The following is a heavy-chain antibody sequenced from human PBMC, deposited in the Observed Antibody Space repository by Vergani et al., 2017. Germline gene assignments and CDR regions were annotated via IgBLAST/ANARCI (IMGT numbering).Heavy chain of an antibody. CDR2: IYYSGST. J-gene: IGHJ4*02. CDR1: GGSISSYY. D-gene: IGHD1-26*01. V-gene: IGHV4-59*01. Sequence: QVQLQESGPGLVKPSETLSLTCTVSGGSISSYYWSWIRQPPGKGLEWIGYIYYSGSTNYNPSLKSRVTISVDTSKNQFSLKLSSVTAADTAVYYCAILGSGSYYADYWGQGTLVTVSS. CDR3: AILGSGSYYADY.